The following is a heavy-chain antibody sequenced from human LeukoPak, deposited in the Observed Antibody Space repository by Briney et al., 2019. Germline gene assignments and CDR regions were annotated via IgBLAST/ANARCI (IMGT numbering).Heavy chain of an antibody. J-gene: IGHJ4*02. D-gene: IGHD5-24*01. Sequence: GGSLRLSCAASGFTFSSYWMHWVRQAPGKGLVWVSRINSDGSSTSYADSVKGRFTISRDNAKNTLYLQMNSLRAEDTAVYYCARETPRRGETRDGYRWGQETLVTVSS. CDR2: INSDGSST. CDR1: GFTFSSYW. CDR3: ARETPRRGETRDGYR. V-gene: IGHV3-74*01.